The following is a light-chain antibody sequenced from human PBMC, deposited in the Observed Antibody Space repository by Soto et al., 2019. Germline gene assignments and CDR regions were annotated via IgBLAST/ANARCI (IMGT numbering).Light chain of an antibody. J-gene: IGLJ3*02. CDR1: SSNIGSKT. CDR3: AAWDDSLNGWV. Sequence: QSVLTQPPSASGTPGQRVTISCSGSSSNIGSKTVNWYQQLPGTAPKILIYSNNQRPSGVPDRFSGSKSSTSASLAISGLQSEDEADYYCAAWDDSLNGWVFGGGTKLTVL. CDR2: SNN. V-gene: IGLV1-44*01.